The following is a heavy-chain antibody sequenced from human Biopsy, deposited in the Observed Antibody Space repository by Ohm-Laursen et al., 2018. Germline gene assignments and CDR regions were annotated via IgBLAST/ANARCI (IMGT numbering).Heavy chain of an antibody. CDR3: ARRPYGGTRYWYFDL. CDR2: IYYSGTT. J-gene: IGHJ2*01. CDR1: GGSVSSGGFY. Sequence: SQTLSLTCTVSGGSVSSGGFYWSWLRQHPGKGLEWIGYIYYSGTTYYNPSLKSLVTISVDTSKNQFSLKLSSVTAANTAVYYCARRPYGGTRYWYFDLWGRGTLVTVSS. V-gene: IGHV4-31*01. D-gene: IGHD4-23*01.